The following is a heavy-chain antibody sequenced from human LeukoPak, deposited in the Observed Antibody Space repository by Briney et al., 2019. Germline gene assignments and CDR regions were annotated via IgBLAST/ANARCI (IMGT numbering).Heavy chain of an antibody. CDR1: GFTVSSNY. CDR3: ARLGMIQAYSTEDY. CDR2: TYSGGDT. Sequence: GGSLRLSCAASGFTVSSNYMSWVRQAPGKGLEWVSVTYSGGDTYYADSVKGRFTISRDNSKNTLYLQMNSLRAEDTAVYYCARLGMIQAYSTEDYWGQGTLVTVSS. J-gene: IGHJ4*02. V-gene: IGHV3-53*01. D-gene: IGHD6-13*01.